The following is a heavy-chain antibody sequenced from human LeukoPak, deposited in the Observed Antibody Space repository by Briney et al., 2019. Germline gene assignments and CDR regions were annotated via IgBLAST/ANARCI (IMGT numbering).Heavy chain of an antibody. CDR2: ISYDGSNK. Sequence: RGSLRLSCAASGFTFSSYGMHWVRQAPGKGLEWVAVISYDGSNKYYADSVKGRFTISRDNSKNTLYLQMNSLRAEDTAVYYCAKSSSGYYYVGDFDYWGQRTLVTVSS. CDR3: AKSSSGYYYVGDFDY. CDR1: GFTFSSYG. V-gene: IGHV3-30*18. J-gene: IGHJ4*02. D-gene: IGHD3-22*01.